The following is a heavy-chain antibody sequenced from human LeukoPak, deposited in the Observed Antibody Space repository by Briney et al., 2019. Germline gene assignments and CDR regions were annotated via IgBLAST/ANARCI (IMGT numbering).Heavy chain of an antibody. J-gene: IGHJ3*01. CDR1: GFKFGDYA. Sequence: GGSLRLSCTASGFKFGDYAISWFRQGPGKGLEWVGFISSRAYAEATEYAASVKGRITISRDDSKSIAYLQMNSLRAEDTAVYYCARDPNGDYIGAFDFWGQGTKVTVSS. CDR3: ARDPNGDYIGAFDF. D-gene: IGHD4-17*01. CDR2: ISSRAYAEAT. V-gene: IGHV3-49*03.